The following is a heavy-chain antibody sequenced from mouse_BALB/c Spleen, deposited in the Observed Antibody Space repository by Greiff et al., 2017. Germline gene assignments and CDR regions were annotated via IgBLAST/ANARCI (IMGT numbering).Heavy chain of an antibody. J-gene: IGHJ3*01. CDR1: GYTFTDYV. CDR2: IYPGSGRT. V-gene: IGHV1-77*01. D-gene: IGHD1-1*01. CDR3: ARIHGSSFFAY. Sequence: VQLQQSGPELVKPGASVKMSCKASGYTFTDYVISWVKQRTGQGLEWIGEIYPGSGRTYYNEKFKGKATLTADKSSNTAYMQLSSLTSEDSAVYFCARIHGSSFFAYWGQGTLVTVSA.